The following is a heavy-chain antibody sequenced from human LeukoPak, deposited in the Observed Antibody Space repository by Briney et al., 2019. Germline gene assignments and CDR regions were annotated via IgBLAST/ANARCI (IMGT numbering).Heavy chain of an antibody. D-gene: IGHD2-21*02. CDR3: GRHGHHGDHDY. Sequence: SETLSLTCTVSGGSISNYYWSWIRQPPGKGLEWIGYIYYSGSTNYNPSLKSRVTVSVDTSKNQFSLKLTSVTAADTAVYYCGRHGHHGDHDYWGQGTLVTVSS. CDR1: GGSISNYY. J-gene: IGHJ4*02. V-gene: IGHV4-59*08. CDR2: IYYSGST.